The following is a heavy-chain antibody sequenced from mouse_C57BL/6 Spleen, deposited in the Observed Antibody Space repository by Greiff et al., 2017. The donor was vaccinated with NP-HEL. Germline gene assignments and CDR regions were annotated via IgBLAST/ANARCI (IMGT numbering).Heavy chain of an antibody. J-gene: IGHJ1*03. D-gene: IGHD1-1*01. CDR1: GFTFSSYG. Sequence: EVQRVESGGDLVKPGGSLKLSCAASGFTFSSYGMSWVRQTPDKRLEWVATISSGGSYTYYPDSVKGRFTISRDNAKNTLYLQMSSLKSEDTAMYYCARHEGLLRGYFDVWGTGTTVTVSS. CDR2: ISSGGSYT. CDR3: ARHEGLLRGYFDV. V-gene: IGHV5-6*01.